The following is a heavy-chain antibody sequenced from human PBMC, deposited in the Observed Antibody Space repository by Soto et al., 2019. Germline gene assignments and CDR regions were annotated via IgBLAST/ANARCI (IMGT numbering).Heavy chain of an antibody. J-gene: IGHJ4*02. Sequence: EVQLLESGGGLVQPGGSLRLSCAASGFTFSSYAMSWVRQAPGKGLEWVSAISGSGGSTYYADSVKGRFTISRDNSKNTMYLQMNSLRAEDTAVYYCAKEIGGGYYYQGIDYWGQGTLVTGFS. CDR3: AKEIGGGYYYQGIDY. CDR2: ISGSGGST. CDR1: GFTFSSYA. V-gene: IGHV3-23*01. D-gene: IGHD3-22*01.